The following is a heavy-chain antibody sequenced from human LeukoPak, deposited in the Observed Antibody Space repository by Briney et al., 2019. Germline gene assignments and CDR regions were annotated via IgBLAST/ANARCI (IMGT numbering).Heavy chain of an antibody. CDR3: ARHHYYGSGRFDY. CDR1: GYSISSGYF. V-gene: IGHV4-38-2*02. D-gene: IGHD3-10*01. J-gene: IGHJ4*02. Sequence: SETLSLTCTVSGYSISSGYFWGWIRPPPGKGLEWIGTIYHSGSTYYNASLESRVTISVDTSKNQFSLKLSSVTAADTAVYYCARHHYYGSGRFDYWGQGTLVTVSS. CDR2: IYHSGST.